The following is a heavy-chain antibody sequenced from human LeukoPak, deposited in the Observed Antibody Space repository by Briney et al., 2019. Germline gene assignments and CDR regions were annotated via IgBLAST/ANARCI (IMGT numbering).Heavy chain of an antibody. CDR3: AILSGSGSYRYHYYGMDV. J-gene: IGHJ6*02. CDR2: IYYSGST. D-gene: IGHD3-10*01. CDR1: GDSISSSSYH. V-gene: IGHV4-39*01. Sequence: PSETLSLTCTVSGDSISSSSYHWGWIRQSPGKGLEWIGSIYYSGSTYYNPSLKSRVTISVDTSKNQFSLKLSSVTAADTAVYYCAILSGSGSYRYHYYGMDVWGQGTTVTVSS.